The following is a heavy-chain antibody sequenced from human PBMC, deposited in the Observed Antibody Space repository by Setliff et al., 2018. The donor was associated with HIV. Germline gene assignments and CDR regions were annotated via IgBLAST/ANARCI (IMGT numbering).Heavy chain of an antibody. Sequence: TLSLTCTVSGGSISSGDYYWSWIRQPPGKGLEWIGNIYDSESTYYNPSLKSRVTSVDTSKNHFSLKLNSVTAADTAVYYCARNFGDYFEIHFDLWGRGTLVTVSS. CDR3: ARNFGDYFEIHFDL. CDR2: IYDSEST. J-gene: IGHJ2*01. D-gene: IGHD4-17*01. CDR1: GGSISSGDYY. V-gene: IGHV4-30-4*08.